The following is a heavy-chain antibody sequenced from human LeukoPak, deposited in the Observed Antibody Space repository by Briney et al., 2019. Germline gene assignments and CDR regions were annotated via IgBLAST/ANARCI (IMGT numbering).Heavy chain of an antibody. CDR2: IIPIISTA. J-gene: IGHJ4*02. Sequence: SVKVSCKASGGTFSSYAISWVRQAPGQGLEWMGDIIPIISTANYAQNFQGRVTITADESTSTAYMELSSLRSEDTAVYYCARELPAPAPHKYFDYWGQGTLVTVSS. D-gene: IGHD1-14*01. V-gene: IGHV1-69*13. CDR1: GGTFSSYA. CDR3: ARELPAPAPHKYFDY.